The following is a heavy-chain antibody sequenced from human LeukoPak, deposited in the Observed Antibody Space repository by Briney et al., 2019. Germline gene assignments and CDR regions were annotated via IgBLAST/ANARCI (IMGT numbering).Heavy chain of an antibody. CDR3: AREVNLRGPLDP. CDR2: MNPNSGNT. CDR1: GYTFTDYY. J-gene: IGHJ5*02. Sequence: ASVKVSCKASGYTFTDYYMHWVRQATGQGLEWTGWMNPNSGNTGYPQKFQGRVTMTRNTSISTAYMELSSLRSEDTAVYYCAREVNLRGPLDPWGQGTLVTVSS. D-gene: IGHD1-14*01. V-gene: IGHV1-8*02.